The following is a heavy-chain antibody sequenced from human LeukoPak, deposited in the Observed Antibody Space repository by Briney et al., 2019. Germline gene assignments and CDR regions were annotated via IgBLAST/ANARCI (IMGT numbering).Heavy chain of an antibody. CDR3: AKDEAYYYDSRGLDY. Sequence: GGSLRLSCAASGFTFSSYSMHWVRQAPGKGLEWVAFIRYDGYHEYYADSVKGRFTISRDNSKNTLYLQMNSLRAEDTALYYCAKDEAYYYDSRGLDYWGQGTLVTVSS. V-gene: IGHV3-30*02. CDR1: GFTFSSYS. CDR2: IRYDGYHE. J-gene: IGHJ4*02. D-gene: IGHD3-22*01.